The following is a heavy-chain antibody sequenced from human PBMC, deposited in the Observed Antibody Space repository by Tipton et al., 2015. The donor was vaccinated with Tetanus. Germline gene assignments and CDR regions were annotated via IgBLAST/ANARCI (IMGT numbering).Heavy chain of an antibody. CDR2: IYYSGST. CDR1: GGSVSSGSYY. Sequence: TLSLTCTVSGGSVSSGSYYWSWIRQPPGKGLEWIGYIYYSGSTNYNPSLKSRVTISVDTSKNQFSLKLSSVTAADTAVYYCAREGSYYGMDVWGQGTTVTVSS. V-gene: IGHV4-61*01. J-gene: IGHJ6*02. CDR3: AREGSYYGMDV.